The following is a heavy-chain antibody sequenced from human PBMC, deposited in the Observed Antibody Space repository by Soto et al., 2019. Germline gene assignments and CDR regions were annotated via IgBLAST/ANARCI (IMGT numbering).Heavy chain of an antibody. Sequence: QVQLQESGPGLVKPSGTLSLTYAVSGGSISSSNWWSWVRQPPGKGLEWIGEIYHSGSTNYNPSLKSRVTISVDKSKNQFSLKLSSVTAADTAVYYCARWSPRYCSSTSCRDYYGMDVWGQGTTVTVSS. CDR1: GGSISSSNW. V-gene: IGHV4-4*02. CDR3: ARWSPRYCSSTSCRDYYGMDV. D-gene: IGHD2-2*01. J-gene: IGHJ6*02. CDR2: IYHSGST.